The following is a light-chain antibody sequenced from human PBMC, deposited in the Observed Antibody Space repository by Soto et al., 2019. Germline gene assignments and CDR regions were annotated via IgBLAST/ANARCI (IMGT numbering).Light chain of an antibody. Sequence: DIELTQSPATLSLSPGDTATLSCRASQTVNSDYLAWFQHRPGQAPRLLIFATSRRATDSPDRFSGSGSGTDFALAIRRLELEDFAVYYCQQYAGSPPWTFGQGTKVDI. V-gene: IGKV3-20*01. J-gene: IGKJ1*01. CDR2: ATS. CDR3: QQYAGSPPWT. CDR1: QTVNSDY.